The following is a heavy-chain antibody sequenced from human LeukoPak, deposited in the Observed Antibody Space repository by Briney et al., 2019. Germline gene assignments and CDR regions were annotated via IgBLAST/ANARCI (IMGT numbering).Heavy chain of an antibody. CDR1: GFTFSSYA. D-gene: IGHD3-10*01. CDR3: ARGRRFGELLRRGLGLDP. Sequence: GRSLRLSCAASGFTFSSYAMHWVRQAPGKGLEWVAVISYDGSNKYYADSVKGRFTISRDNSKNTLYLQMNSLRAEDTAVYYCARGRRFGELLRRGLGLDPWGQGTLVTVSS. V-gene: IGHV3-30*04. J-gene: IGHJ5*02. CDR2: ISYDGSNK.